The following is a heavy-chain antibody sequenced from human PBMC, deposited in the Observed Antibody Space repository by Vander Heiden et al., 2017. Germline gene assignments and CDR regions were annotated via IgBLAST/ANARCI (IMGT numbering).Heavy chain of an antibody. Sequence: QVQLQQWGTGLLKPSETLSLTCAVYGGSLNGYSWSWIRQPPGKGLEWIGEISHSGSTNYNPSLKSRVTISVDTSKNQFSLKLSSVIAADTAVYYCSRSFIPALRYFGLWGRGTLVSCLL. CDR3: SRSFIPALRYFGL. V-gene: IGHV4-34*01. D-gene: IGHD3-16*01. CDR1: GGSLNGYS. CDR2: ISHSGST. J-gene: IGHJ2*01.